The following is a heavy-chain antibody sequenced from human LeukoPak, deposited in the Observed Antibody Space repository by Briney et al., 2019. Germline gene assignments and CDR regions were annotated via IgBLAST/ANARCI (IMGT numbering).Heavy chain of an antibody. D-gene: IGHD7-27*01. V-gene: IGHV3-15*01. CDR2: IKSKTDGGTI. CDR3: PTSGVFTSCGLGG. J-gene: IGHJ6*02. Sequence: GGSLRLSCAASGFTFTDAWMSWVRQAPGKGLEWVGRIKSKTDGGTIDYAAPVKGRFTISGDDSKNTLYLQKNSPETEDTAKYYCPTSGVFTSCGLGGRGQGATVTVSS. CDR1: GFTFTDAW.